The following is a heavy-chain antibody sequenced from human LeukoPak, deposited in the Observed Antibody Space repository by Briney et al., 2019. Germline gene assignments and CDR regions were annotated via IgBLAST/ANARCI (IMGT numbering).Heavy chain of an antibody. J-gene: IGHJ4*02. V-gene: IGHV4-39*01. D-gene: IGHD6-6*01. CDR1: GGSISSSSYY. CDR3: ARRQLVPYYFDY. CDR2: IYYSGST. Sequence: PSETLSLTCTVSGGSISSSSYYWGWIRQPPGKGLEWIGSIYYSGSTYYNPSLKSRVTISVDTSKNQFSLKLSSVTAADTAVYYCARRQLVPYYFDYWGQGTLVTVSS.